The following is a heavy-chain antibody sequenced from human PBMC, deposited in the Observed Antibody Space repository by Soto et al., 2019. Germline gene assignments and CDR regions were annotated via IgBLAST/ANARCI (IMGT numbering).Heavy chain of an antibody. CDR2: ISYDGSNK. CDR1: GFTFSSYG. D-gene: IGHD4-17*01. J-gene: IGHJ6*02. Sequence: PGGSLRLSCAASGFTFSSYGMHWVRQAPGNGLEWVAVISYDGSNKYYADSVKGRFTISRDNSKNTLYLQMNSLRAEDTAVYYCAKTTVTTVGYYYYGMDVWGQGTTVTVSS. V-gene: IGHV3-30*18. CDR3: AKTTVTTVGYYYYGMDV.